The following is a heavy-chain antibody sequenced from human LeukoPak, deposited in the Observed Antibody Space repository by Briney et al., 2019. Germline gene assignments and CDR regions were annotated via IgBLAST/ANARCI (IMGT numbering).Heavy chain of an antibody. CDR3: ARRKNDYGDFDY. V-gene: IGHV3-21*01. D-gene: IGHD4-17*01. CDR1: GFTFSSYS. J-gene: IGHJ4*02. CDR2: ISSSSSYI. Sequence: GGSLRLSCAASGFTFSSYSMNWVRQAPGKGLEWVSSISSSSSYIYYADSVKGRFTISRDNAKNSLYLQMNNLGVEDTAMYYCARRKNDYGDFDYWGQGTLVTVSS.